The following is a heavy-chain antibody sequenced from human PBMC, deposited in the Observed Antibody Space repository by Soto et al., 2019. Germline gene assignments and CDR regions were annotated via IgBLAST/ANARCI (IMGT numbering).Heavy chain of an antibody. CDR2: ITGGGGDT. J-gene: IGHJ4*02. Sequence: PGGSLRLSCAASGFTFSNYAMSWVRQAPAKGLEWFSAITGGGGDTYYADSVKGRFTISRDNSNNMLYLQMNSLRAEDTAVYYCANGSADSTHYYFEYWGQGTRVTVSS. CDR1: GFTFSNYA. CDR3: ANGSADSTHYYFEY. V-gene: IGHV3-23*01. D-gene: IGHD3-22*01.